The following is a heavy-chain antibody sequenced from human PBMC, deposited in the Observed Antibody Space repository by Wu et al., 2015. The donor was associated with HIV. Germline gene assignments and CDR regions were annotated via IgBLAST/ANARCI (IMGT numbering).Heavy chain of an antibody. CDR1: GYTFSSYG. V-gene: IGHV1-18*01. CDR3: ASVFRQQLLMKTLDY. Sequence: QVHLVQSGAEVKKPGASVKVSCKASGYTFSSYGISWVRQAPGQGLEWMGWISGYNDNRNYAQKFQDRVTMTEDSFTDTAYMELNSLRSEDTAVYYCASVFRQQLLMKTLDYWGQGTLVTVSS. CDR2: ISGYNDNR. J-gene: IGHJ4*02. D-gene: IGHD1-1*01.